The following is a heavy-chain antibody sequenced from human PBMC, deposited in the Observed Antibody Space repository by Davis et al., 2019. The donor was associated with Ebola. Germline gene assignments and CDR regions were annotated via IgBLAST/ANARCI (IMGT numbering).Heavy chain of an antibody. CDR2: ITAYNGKT. D-gene: IGHD6-19*01. J-gene: IGHJ5*02. V-gene: IGHV1-18*01. CDR1: GYMYTIYG. CDR3: ARDRTHWLIGDEWFDP. Sequence: ASVKVSCKSSGYMYTIYGVSWVRQAPGQGLEWLGWITAYNGKTNYTEKLQGRVTMTIDTSTSTAYMELRSLRSDDSAVYYCARDRTHWLIGDEWFDPWGQGTLVTVSS.